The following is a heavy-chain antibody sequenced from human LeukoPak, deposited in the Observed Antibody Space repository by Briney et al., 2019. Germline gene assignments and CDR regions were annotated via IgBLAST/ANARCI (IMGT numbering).Heavy chain of an antibody. CDR1: GFTFSTYA. V-gene: IGHV3-23*01. J-gene: IGHJ4*02. D-gene: IGHD2-21*02. Sequence: GGSLRLSCAASGFTFSTYAMTWVRQAPGKGLEWVSAISGSGGSTYYADSVKGRFTISRDNSKNTLYLQMNSLRAEDTAVYYCAKDQAEAYCGGDCYSYYWGQGTLVTVSS. CDR2: ISGSGGST. CDR3: AKDQAEAYCGGDCYSYY.